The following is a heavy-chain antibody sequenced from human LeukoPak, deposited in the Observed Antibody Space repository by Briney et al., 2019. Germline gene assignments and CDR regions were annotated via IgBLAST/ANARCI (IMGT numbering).Heavy chain of an antibody. J-gene: IGHJ5*02. CDR1: GYTFTSYG. Sequence: ASVKVSCKASGYTFTSYGISWVRQAPGQGLEWMGWISAYNGNTNYAQKLQGRVTMTTDTSTSTAYMELRSLRSDDTAVYYSARTHPRGDFWSAIPTYNWFDPWGQGTLVTVSS. V-gene: IGHV1-18*01. D-gene: IGHD3-3*01. CDR2: ISAYNGNT. CDR3: ARTHPRGDFWSAIPTYNWFDP.